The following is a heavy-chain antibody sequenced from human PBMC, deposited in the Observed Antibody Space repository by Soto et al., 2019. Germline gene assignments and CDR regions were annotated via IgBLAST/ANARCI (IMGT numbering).Heavy chain of an antibody. J-gene: IGHJ5*02. D-gene: IGHD6-19*01. CDR3: ARGRVRLIAVAGNGWFDP. V-gene: IGHV1-3*01. Sequence: ASVKASCKSSGYTITSYGISCVRQAPGQRLEWMGWINAGNGNTKYSQKFQGRVTITRDTSASTAYMELSSLRSEDTAVYYCARGRVRLIAVAGNGWFDPWGQGTLVTVSS. CDR1: GYTITSYG. CDR2: INAGNGNT.